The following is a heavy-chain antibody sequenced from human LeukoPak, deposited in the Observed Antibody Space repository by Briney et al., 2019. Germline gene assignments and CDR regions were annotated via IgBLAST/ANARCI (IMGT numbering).Heavy chain of an antibody. CDR2: ISSSGSTI. J-gene: IGHJ4*02. CDR3: TTSLTSGYHVDY. CDR1: GFTFSSYE. V-gene: IGHV3-48*03. D-gene: IGHD3-22*01. Sequence: GGSLRLSCAASGFTFSSYEMNWVRQAPGKGLEWVSYISSSGSTIYYADSVKGRFTISRDNAKNSLYLQMNSLKTEDTAVYYCTTSLTSGYHVDYWGQGILVTVSS.